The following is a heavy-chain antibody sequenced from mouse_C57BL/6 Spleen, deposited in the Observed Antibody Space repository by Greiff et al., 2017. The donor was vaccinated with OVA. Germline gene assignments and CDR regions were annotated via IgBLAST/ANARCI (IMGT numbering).Heavy chain of an antibody. V-gene: IGHV1-64*01. Sequence: VQLQQPGAELVKPGASVKLSCKASGYTFTSYWMHWVKQRPGQGLEWIGMIHPNSGSTNYNEKFKSKTTLTVDKSSSTAYMQLSSLTSEDSAVYYCAREVITTVVATGYFDVWGTGTTVTVSS. J-gene: IGHJ1*03. CDR2: IHPNSGST. CDR3: AREVITTVVATGYFDV. D-gene: IGHD1-1*01. CDR1: GYTFTSYW.